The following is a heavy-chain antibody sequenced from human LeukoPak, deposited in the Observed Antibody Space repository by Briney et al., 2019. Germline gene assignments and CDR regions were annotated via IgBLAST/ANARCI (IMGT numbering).Heavy chain of an antibody. V-gene: IGHV1-46*01. Sequence: ASVKVSCKAAGYTFTTYYMHWVRQAPGQGLEWMGTINPSGGSTSYAQKFQGRVTMTRDTSTSTVYMELSSLRSEDTAVYYCARGGRGEGTGTTRVAFDIWGQGTMVTVSS. CDR2: INPSGGST. CDR1: GYTFTTYY. CDR3: ARGGRGEGTGTTRVAFDI. D-gene: IGHD1-1*01. J-gene: IGHJ3*02.